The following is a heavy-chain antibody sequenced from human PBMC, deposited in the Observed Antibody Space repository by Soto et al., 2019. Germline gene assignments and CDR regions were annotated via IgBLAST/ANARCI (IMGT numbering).Heavy chain of an antibody. CDR3: ARGVLYYYDSSGYPHWFDP. Sequence: EVQLVESGGGLVQPGGSLRLSCAASGFTFSSYEMNWVRQATGKGLEWVSYISSSGSIIYYADSVKGRFTISRDNAKNSLYLQMNSLRAEDTAVYYCARGVLYYYDSSGYPHWFDPWGQGTLVTVSS. J-gene: IGHJ5*02. V-gene: IGHV3-48*03. D-gene: IGHD3-22*01. CDR1: GFTFSSYE. CDR2: ISSSGSII.